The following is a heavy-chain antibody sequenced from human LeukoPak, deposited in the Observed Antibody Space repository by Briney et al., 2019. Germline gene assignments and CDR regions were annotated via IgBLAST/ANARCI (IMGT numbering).Heavy chain of an antibody. CDR1: GYTLNELS. J-gene: IGHJ6*02. CDR2: FDPEDGET. D-gene: IGHD3-3*01. CDR3: ATGPIFGVVLGGSYYYGMDV. Sequence: GASVKVSCKVSGYTLNELSMQWVRQAPGKGLEWMGGFDPEDGETIYAQKFQGRVTMTEDTSTDTAYMELSSLRSEDTAVYYCATGPIFGVVLGGSYYYGMDVWGQGTTVTVSS. V-gene: IGHV1-24*01.